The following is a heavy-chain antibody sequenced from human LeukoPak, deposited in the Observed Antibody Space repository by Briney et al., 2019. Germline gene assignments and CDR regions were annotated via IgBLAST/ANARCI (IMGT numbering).Heavy chain of an antibody. D-gene: IGHD6-13*01. J-gene: IGHJ3*01. Sequence: SQTLSLTCAISGDSVSSNSAAWTWIRQSPSRGLEWLGRTHYRSKWYNDYAVSVKSRITINPDTSKNQYSLQLNSVTPEDTAVYYCARESGTAAVLDVFDVWGQGTMVTVS. CDR2: THYRSKWYN. V-gene: IGHV6-1*01. CDR1: GDSVSSNSAA. CDR3: ARESGTAAVLDVFDV.